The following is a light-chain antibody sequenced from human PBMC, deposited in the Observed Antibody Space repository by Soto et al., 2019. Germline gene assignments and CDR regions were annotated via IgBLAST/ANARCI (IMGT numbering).Light chain of an antibody. CDR3: QHYNSYSEA. CDR2: GAS. V-gene: IGKV3-20*01. CDR1: QSVSSSF. J-gene: IGKJ1*01. Sequence: EIVLAQSPGTLSLSPGESATLSCRASQSVSSSFLAWYQQKAGQAPRLLIYGASRRATGIPDRFSGSGSGTDFTLTISRLQPDDFATYYCQHYNSYSEAFGQGTKVDIK.